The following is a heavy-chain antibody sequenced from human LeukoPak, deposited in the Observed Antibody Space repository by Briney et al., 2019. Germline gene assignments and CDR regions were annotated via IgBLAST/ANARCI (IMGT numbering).Heavy chain of an antibody. Sequence: ASVKVSCKASGYTFSGYYVHWARQAPGQGFERMGWINPDSGATNYAQKFQGRVTMTRDTSISTAYMEVSRLRSDDTAVYYCARDFTGGYFDYWGQGTLVTVSS. CDR1: GYTFSGYY. CDR3: ARDFTGGYFDY. CDR2: INPDSGAT. J-gene: IGHJ4*02. V-gene: IGHV1-2*02. D-gene: IGHD2-8*02.